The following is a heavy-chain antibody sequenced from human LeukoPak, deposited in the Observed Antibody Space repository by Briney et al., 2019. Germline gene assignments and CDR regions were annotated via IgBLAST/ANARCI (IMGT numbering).Heavy chain of an antibody. CDR3: ARDYSGSPGWFDP. CDR2: SSSYNGNT. D-gene: IGHD1-26*01. CDR1: GYTFTSYG. J-gene: IGHJ5*02. Sequence: ASVKVSCKASGYTFTSYGFSWVRQPPGQGLEWMGWSSSYNGNTNYVQKFQDRVTMTTDTSTSTAYMELRSLTSADTAVYYCARDYSGSPGWFDPWGQGTLVTVSS. V-gene: IGHV1-18*01.